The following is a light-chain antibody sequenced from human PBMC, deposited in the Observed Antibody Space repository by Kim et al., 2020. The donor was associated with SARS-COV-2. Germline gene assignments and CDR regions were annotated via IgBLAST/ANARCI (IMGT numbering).Light chain of an antibody. Sequence: QSVLTQPPSVSGAPGQRVTISCTGSSSNIGAGYDVHWYQQLPGTAPKLLIYGNSNRPSGVPDRFSGSKSGTSASLTISGLQAEDEADYYCSSYASSNTIIFGGGTQLTVL. V-gene: IGLV1-40*01. CDR3: SSYASSNTII. CDR1: SSNIGAGYD. CDR2: GNS. J-gene: IGLJ2*01.